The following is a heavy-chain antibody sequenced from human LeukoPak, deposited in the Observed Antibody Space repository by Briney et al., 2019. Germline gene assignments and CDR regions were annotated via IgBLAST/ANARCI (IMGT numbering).Heavy chain of an antibody. Sequence: GGSLRLSCAASGFTFSSYGMHWIRQAPGKGLEWVAVIWYDGNNKYYADSVKGRFTISRDNSKNTLYLQMNSLRAEDTAVYYCAKQGYCSSTSCYDWGGFSDYWGQGTLVTVSS. V-gene: IGHV3-33*06. CDR2: IWYDGNNK. D-gene: IGHD2-2*01. CDR1: GFTFSSYG. CDR3: AKQGYCSSTSCYDWGGFSDY. J-gene: IGHJ4*02.